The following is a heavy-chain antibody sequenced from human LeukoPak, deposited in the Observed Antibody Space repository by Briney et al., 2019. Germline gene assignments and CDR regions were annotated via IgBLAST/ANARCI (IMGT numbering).Heavy chain of an antibody. CDR2: INHSGST. Sequence: SETLSLTCTVSGGSISSSSYYWGWIRQPPGKGLEWIGEINHSGSTNYNPSLKSRVTISVDTSKNQFSLKLSSVTAADTAVYYCARWRRSEMATITRAFDIWGQGTMVTVSS. D-gene: IGHD5-24*01. CDR1: GGSISSSSYY. CDR3: ARWRRSEMATITRAFDI. J-gene: IGHJ3*02. V-gene: IGHV4-39*07.